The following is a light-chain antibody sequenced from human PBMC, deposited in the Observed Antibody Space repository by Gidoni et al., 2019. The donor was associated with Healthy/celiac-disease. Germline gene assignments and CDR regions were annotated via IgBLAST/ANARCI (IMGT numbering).Light chain of an antibody. CDR2: DAS. J-gene: IGKJ4*01. CDR1: QDITNH. Sequence: DIQMTQSPSSLSASVGDRVPITCQASQDITNHLNWYQQKRGKAPRLLIYDASNLETGVPSRFSGGGSGTDFTFTISRLQPEDIATYYCKQYDKLPITFGGGTKVEIK. V-gene: IGKV1-33*01. CDR3: KQYDKLPIT.